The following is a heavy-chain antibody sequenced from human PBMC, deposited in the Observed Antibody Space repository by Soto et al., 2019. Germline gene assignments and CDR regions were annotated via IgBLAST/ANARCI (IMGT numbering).Heavy chain of an antibody. D-gene: IGHD2-15*01. CDR2: IYNTVST. Sequence: QVQLQESGPGLVEPSQTLSLTCTVSGGSVSSGGYCWSWIRQSPVQCLEWIGHIYNTVSTYGNPSLESRLTIAVNTSMNQFSLRLNSLTAADTAVYFCARGSEVDKVDSWGQGTLVPVSS. J-gene: IGHJ4*02. V-gene: IGHV4-30-4*01. CDR3: ARGSEVDKVDS. CDR1: GGSVSSGGYC.